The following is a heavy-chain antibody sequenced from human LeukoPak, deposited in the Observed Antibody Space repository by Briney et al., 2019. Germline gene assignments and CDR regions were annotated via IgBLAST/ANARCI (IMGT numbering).Heavy chain of an antibody. CDR2: INHSGST. D-gene: IGHD2-2*03. Sequence: KTSETLSLTRAVYGGSFSGYYWSWIRQPPGKGLEWIGEINHSGSTNYNPSLKSRVTISVDTSKNQFSLKLSSVTAADTAVYYCARVGYCSSTSCYLFDYWGQGTLVTVSS. CDR3: ARVGYCSSTSCYLFDY. V-gene: IGHV4-34*01. J-gene: IGHJ4*02. CDR1: GGSFSGYY.